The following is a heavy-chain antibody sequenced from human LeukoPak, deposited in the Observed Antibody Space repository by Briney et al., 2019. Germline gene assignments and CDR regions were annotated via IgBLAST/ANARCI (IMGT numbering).Heavy chain of an antibody. CDR3: ARGVRSGYYYDYFDY. CDR2: ISSSDTTI. Sequence: GGSLTLSCAPSGFTFSSYEMSWVRQAPGKGLEWVSYISSSDTTIYYSDSVKGRFTISRDNAKNSLYLQMNSLRAEDTAVYYCARGVRSGYYYDYFDYWGQGTLVTVSS. V-gene: IGHV3-48*03. D-gene: IGHD3-22*01. CDR1: GFTFSSYE. J-gene: IGHJ4*02.